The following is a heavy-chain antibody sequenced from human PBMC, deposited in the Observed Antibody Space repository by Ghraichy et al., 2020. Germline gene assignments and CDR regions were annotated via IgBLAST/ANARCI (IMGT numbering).Heavy chain of an antibody. Sequence: ETLSLTCTVSGGSISSYYWSWIRQPPGKGLEWIGYIYYSGSTNYNPSLKSRVTISVDTSKNQFSLKLTSVTAADTAVYYCARHNSSTWFYFDYWGQGTLVTVSS. CDR3: ARHNSSTWFYFDY. CDR1: GGSISSYY. V-gene: IGHV4-59*01. D-gene: IGHD6-13*01. J-gene: IGHJ4*02. CDR2: IYYSGST.